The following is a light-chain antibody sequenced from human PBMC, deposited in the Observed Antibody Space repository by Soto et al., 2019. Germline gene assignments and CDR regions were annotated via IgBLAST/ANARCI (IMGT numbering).Light chain of an antibody. Sequence: EIVLTQSPGTLSLSPGERATLSCRASQSVSSSYLAWYQQKPGQAPRLLIYGASTRATGVPARFSGSGSGTEFTLTISDLQSEDFAVYYCQQYNHWPPVFTFGPGTKVDNK. CDR3: QQYNHWPPVFT. CDR2: GAS. J-gene: IGKJ3*01. CDR1: QSVSSSY. V-gene: IGKV3-15*01.